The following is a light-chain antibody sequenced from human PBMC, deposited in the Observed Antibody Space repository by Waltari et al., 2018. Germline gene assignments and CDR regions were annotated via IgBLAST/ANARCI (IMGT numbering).Light chain of an antibody. CDR1: QSVTTN. CDR2: DTS. CDR3: QQYNNWPLT. J-gene: IGKJ1*01. Sequence: EVVMTQSPATLSVSPGERVTLSCRASQSVTTNLAWYQQKPGQAPRLLIYDTSTRAPGFPARFSGSGSETEFTLIISSLQSEDFAVYYCQQYNNWPLTFGQGP. V-gene: IGKV3-15*01.